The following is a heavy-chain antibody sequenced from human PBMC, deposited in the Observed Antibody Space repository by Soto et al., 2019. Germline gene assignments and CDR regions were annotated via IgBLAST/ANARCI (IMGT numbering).Heavy chain of an antibody. CDR2: MNPNSGNT. V-gene: IGHV1-8*01. CDR1: GYTFTSYD. D-gene: IGHD3-3*01. CDR3: ARVTRRITIFGVVNRAEYFQH. Sequence: ASVNVSCKASGYTFTSYDINWVRQATGQGLQWMGWMNPNSGNTGYAQKFQGRVTMTRNPSISTAYMELSSLRSEDTAVYYCARVTRRITIFGVVNRAEYFQHWGQGTLVTVSS. J-gene: IGHJ1*01.